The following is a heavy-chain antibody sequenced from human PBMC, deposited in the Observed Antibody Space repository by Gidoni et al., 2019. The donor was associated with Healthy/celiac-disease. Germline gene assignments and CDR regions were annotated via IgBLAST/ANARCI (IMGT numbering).Heavy chain of an antibody. CDR2: IIPIFGTA. CDR3: ARDGPRRDGYIVERD. V-gene: IGHV1-69*01. CDR1: EGTLSSYA. D-gene: IGHD5-12*01. J-gene: IGHJ4*02. Sequence: QVQLVHPGAEVKKPGSSVQVSCTASEGTLSSYARRWVRQAPGQGLEWMGGIIPIFGTANYAQKFQGRVTITADESTSTAYMELSSLGSEDTAVYYCARDGPRRDGYIVERDWGQGTLVTVSS.